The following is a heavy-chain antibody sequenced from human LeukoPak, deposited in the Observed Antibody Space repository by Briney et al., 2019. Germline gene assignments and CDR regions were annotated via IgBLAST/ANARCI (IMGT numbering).Heavy chain of an antibody. CDR3: ARRGYCSGGSCLYYYYYMDV. V-gene: IGHV1-2*02. Sequence: GASVKVSCKASGYTFTGYYMHWVRQAPGQGLEWMGWINPNSGGTNYAQKFQGRVTMTRDTSISTAYMELSRLRSDDTAVYYCARRGYCSGGSCLYYYYYMDVWGKGTTVTISS. CDR1: GYTFTGYY. D-gene: IGHD2-15*01. CDR2: INPNSGGT. J-gene: IGHJ6*03.